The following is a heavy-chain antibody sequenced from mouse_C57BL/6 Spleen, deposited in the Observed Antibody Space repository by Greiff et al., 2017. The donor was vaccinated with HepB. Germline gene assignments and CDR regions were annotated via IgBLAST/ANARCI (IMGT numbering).Heavy chain of an antibody. CDR2: IYPGSGST. D-gene: IGHD2-2*01. J-gene: IGHJ2*01. Sequence: QVQLKQPGAELVKPGASVKMSCKASGYTFTSYWITWVKQRPGQGLEWIGDIYPGSGSTNYNEKFKSKATLTVDTSSSTAYMQLSSLTSEDSAVYYGAREGAMVTTYFDYWGQGTTLTVSS. V-gene: IGHV1-55*01. CDR3: AREGAMVTTYFDY. CDR1: GYTFTSYW.